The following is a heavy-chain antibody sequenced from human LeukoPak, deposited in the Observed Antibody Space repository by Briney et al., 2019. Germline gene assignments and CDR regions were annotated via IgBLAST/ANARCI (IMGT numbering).Heavy chain of an antibody. CDR2: ISGSGGST. V-gene: IGHV3-23*01. CDR3: AKDRIVATIPRDAFDI. D-gene: IGHD5-12*01. CDR1: GFTFSSYA. Sequence: GGSLRLSCAASGFTFSSYAMSWVRQAPGKGLEWVSAISGSGGSTYYADSVKGRFTISRDNSKNTLYLQMNSLRAEDTAVYYCAKDRIVATIPRDAFDIWGQGTMVTVSS. J-gene: IGHJ3*02.